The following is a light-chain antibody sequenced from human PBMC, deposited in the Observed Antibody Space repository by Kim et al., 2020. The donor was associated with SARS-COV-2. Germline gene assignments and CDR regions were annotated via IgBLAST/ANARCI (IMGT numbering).Light chain of an antibody. CDR1: QRVRTY. J-gene: IGKJ1*01. V-gene: IGKV1-39*01. Sequence: VGDKVTITCRARQRVRTYIKWYKQKPGEAPKCLCYAAYSLQGGVPSRFSGSGSGTDFTLTISSLQPENFATYFSQQSYSTPRSFGQGTKVGIK. CDR3: QQSYSTPRS. CDR2: AAY.